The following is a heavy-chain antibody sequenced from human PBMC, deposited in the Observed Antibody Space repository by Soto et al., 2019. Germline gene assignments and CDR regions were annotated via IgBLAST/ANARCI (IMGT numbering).Heavy chain of an antibody. CDR1: GDSISSYY. Sequence: QVQLQESGPGLVKPSETLSLTCAVSGDSISSYYCMWIRQPPGKGLESIGYLYYGRSANYYPSLKRRXTXSXHTSTNQCSLTLSPMTAADTAVYYCALRSMAVVPEYWGQGTLVTVSS. J-gene: IGHJ4*02. CDR3: ALRSMAVVPEY. CDR2: LYYGRSA. V-gene: IGHV4-59*01. D-gene: IGHD3-22*01.